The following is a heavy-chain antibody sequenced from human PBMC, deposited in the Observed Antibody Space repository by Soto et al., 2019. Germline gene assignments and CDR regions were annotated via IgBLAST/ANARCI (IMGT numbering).Heavy chain of an antibody. CDR1: GGSISSGGYY. J-gene: IGHJ6*02. CDR3: ARRGAGSPGSYYYYGMDV. V-gene: IGHV4-31*03. D-gene: IGHD3-10*01. CDR2: IYYRGST. Sequence: PSETLSLTCTVSGGSISSGGYYWSWIRQHPGKGLEWIGYIYYRGSTYYNPSLKRRVTISVDTSKNQSSLKLSSVTAADTAVYYCARRGAGSPGSYYYYGMDVWGQGTTVTVSS.